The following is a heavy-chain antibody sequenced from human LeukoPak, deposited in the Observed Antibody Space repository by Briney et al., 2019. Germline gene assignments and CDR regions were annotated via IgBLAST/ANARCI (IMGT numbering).Heavy chain of an antibody. J-gene: IGHJ3*02. Sequence: GGSLRLSCAASGFTFSSYAMSWVRQAPGKGLEWVSAISGSGGSTYYADSVKGRFTISRDNAKNTLYLQMNSLRAEDTAVYYCTRDSGYNAFDIWGQGTMVTVSS. CDR1: GFTFSSYA. V-gene: IGHV3-23*01. CDR2: ISGSGGST. CDR3: TRDSGYNAFDI. D-gene: IGHD5-12*01.